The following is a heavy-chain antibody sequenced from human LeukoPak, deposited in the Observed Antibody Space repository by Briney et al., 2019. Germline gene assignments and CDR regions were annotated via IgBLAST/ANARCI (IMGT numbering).Heavy chain of an antibody. CDR1: GGSISSGGYY. D-gene: IGHD1-26*01. Sequence: KSSQTLSLTCTVSGGSISSGGYYWSWIRQHPGKGLEWIGYIYYSGSTYYNPSLKSRVTISVDTSKNQFSLKLSSVTAADTAAYYCARERGGSPYYFDYWGQGTLVTVSS. CDR3: ARERGGSPYYFDY. CDR2: IYYSGST. J-gene: IGHJ4*02. V-gene: IGHV4-31*03.